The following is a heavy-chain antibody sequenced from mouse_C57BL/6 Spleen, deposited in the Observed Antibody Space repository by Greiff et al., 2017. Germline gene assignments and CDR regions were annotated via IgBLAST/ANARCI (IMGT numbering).Heavy chain of an antibody. Sequence: QVQLQQSGAELVKPGASVKMSCKASGYTFTSYWITWGKQRPGQGLEWIGDLYPGSGSTNNNTKFKSKATLTVDTSSSTAYMQLSSLPSEDSAVYYCALTGRGWYVDVWGTGTTVTVSS. CDR3: ALTGRGWYVDV. CDR1: GYTFTSYW. CDR2: LYPGSGST. J-gene: IGHJ1*03. D-gene: IGHD4-1*01. V-gene: IGHV1-55*01.